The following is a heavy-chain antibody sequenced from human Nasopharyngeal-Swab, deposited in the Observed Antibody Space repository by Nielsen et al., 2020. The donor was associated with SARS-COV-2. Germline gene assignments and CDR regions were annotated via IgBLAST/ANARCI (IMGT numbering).Heavy chain of an antibody. J-gene: IGHJ6*02. D-gene: IGHD3-10*01. CDR1: GGSLSSSNW. CDR2: IYHSGST. V-gene: IGHV4-4*02. CDR3: ARDPRLVTMVRGAYYYYYYGMDV. Sequence: SETPSLTLAVSGGSLSSSNWWGCVRPPPGEGGGGIGEIYHSGSTNYNPSLKSRVTISVDKSKNQFSLKLSSVTAADTAVYYCARDPRLVTMVRGAYYYYYYGMDVWGQGTTVTVSS.